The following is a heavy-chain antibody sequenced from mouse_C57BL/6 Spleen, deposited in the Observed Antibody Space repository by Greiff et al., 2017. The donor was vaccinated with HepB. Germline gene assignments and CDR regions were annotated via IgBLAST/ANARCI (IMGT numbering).Heavy chain of an antibody. CDR2: IHPNSGST. Sequence: QVQLQQPGAELVKPGASVKLSCKASGYTFTSYWMHWVKQRPGQGLEWIGMIHPNSGSTNYNEKFKSKATLTVDKSSGTAYMQLSSLTSGDSAVYNCARDDNELAGFAYWGQGTLVTVSA. D-gene: IGHD2-4*01. V-gene: IGHV1-64*01. CDR3: ARDDNELAGFAY. CDR1: GYTFTSYW. J-gene: IGHJ3*01.